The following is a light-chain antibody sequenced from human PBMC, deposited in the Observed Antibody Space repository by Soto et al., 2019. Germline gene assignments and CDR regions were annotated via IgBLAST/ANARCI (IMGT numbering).Light chain of an antibody. CDR1: SSDVGGYNY. CDR2: DVN. CDR3: CSYTSGSTDV. J-gene: IGLJ1*01. Sequence: QSVLTQPASVSGSPGQSITISCTGTSSDVGGYNYVSWYQQHPGKAPKLMIYDVNNRPSGVSNRFSGSKSGNTASLTISGLQAEDEADFYCCSYTSGSTDVFGTGTKLTVL. V-gene: IGLV2-14*01.